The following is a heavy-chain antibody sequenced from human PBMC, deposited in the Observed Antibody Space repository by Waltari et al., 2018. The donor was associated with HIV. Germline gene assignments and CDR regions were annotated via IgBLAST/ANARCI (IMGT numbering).Heavy chain of an antibody. J-gene: IGHJ4*02. CDR1: GFPFRSYG. D-gene: IGHD6-6*01. CDR3: AKEDSSSSDPHYFDY. V-gene: IGHV3-30*18. CDR2: IWHDETNK. Sequence: QVQLVVSGGGVVQPGRSLRLSCAASGFPFRSYGMHWVRQAAGKGLEWVAVIWHDETNKYYADSVTGRFTISRDNSMNTLYLQMNSLRAEDTAMYYCAKEDSSSSDPHYFDYWGQGTLVTVSS.